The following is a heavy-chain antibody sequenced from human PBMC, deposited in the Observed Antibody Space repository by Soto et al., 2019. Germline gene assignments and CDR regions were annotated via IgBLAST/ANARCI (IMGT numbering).Heavy chain of an antibody. CDR2: INHSGST. CDR3: ARGGVRFLEWLLTRHAFDY. V-gene: IGHV4-34*01. D-gene: IGHD3-3*01. CDR1: GGSFSGYD. Sequence: SETLSLTCAVYGGSFSGYDWSWIRQPPGKGLEWIGEINHSGSTNYNPSLKTRVTISVDTSKNQFSLKLSSVTAAYTAVYYCARGGVRFLEWLLTRHAFDYWGQGTLVTTSS. J-gene: IGHJ4*01.